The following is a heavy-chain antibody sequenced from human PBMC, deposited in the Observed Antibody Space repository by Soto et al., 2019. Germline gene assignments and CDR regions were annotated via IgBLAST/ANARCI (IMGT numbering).Heavy chain of an antibody. V-gene: IGHV4-59*01. J-gene: IGHJ3*02. D-gene: IGHD1-1*01. CDR2: IYYSGST. CDR3: ARDRTAAFES. Sequence: SETLSLTCTVSGGSISSYYWSWIRQPPGKGLEWIGYIYYSGSTNYNPSLKSRVTISVDTSKNQFSLKLSSVTAADTAVYYCARDRTAAFESWAQVTMGTVSS. CDR1: GGSISSYY.